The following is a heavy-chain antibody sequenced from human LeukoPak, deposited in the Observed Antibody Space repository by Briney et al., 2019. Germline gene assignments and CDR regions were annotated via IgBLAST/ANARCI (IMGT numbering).Heavy chain of an antibody. CDR3: ARVSLGGVIAFAFDI. J-gene: IGHJ3*02. D-gene: IGHD3-16*02. CDR1: GYTFTGYY. V-gene: IGHV1-2*02. Sequence: ASVKVSCKASGYTFTGYYMHWVRQAPGQGLEWMGWINPNSGGTNYAQKFQGRVTMTRDTSISTAYMELSRLRSDDTAVYYCARVSLGGVIAFAFDIWGQGTMVTVSS. CDR2: INPNSGGT.